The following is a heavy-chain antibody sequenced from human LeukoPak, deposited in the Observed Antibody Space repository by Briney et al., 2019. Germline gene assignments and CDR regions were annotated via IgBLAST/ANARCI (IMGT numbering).Heavy chain of an antibody. V-gene: IGHV3-23*01. D-gene: IGHD3-10*01. CDR3: AKGAYDSGGYPPVTPDH. CDR2: ISGSGGTT. CDR1: GFTLSSYA. J-gene: IGHJ4*02. Sequence: GGSLRLSCAASGFTLSSYAMSCVRQAPGEGLECVSAISGSGGTTYYADPLKRRFSISRDNSKSTLFLLMNSLRVEDTAVYYCAKGAYDSGGYPPVTPDHWGQGTLVTVSS.